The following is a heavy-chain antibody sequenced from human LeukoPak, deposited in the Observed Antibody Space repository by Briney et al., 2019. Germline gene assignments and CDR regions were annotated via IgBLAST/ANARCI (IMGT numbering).Heavy chain of an antibody. CDR2: IYPGDSDT. V-gene: IGHV5-51*01. D-gene: IGHD6-13*01. CDR3: ARVVAAAGTWSDNWFDP. CDR1: GYSFTSYW. Sequence: GESLKISCKGSGYSFTSYWIGWVRQMPGKGLEWMGIIYPGDSDTRYSPSFQGQVTISADKSISTAYLQWSSLKASDTAMYYCARVVAAAGTWSDNWFDPWGQGTLVTVSS. J-gene: IGHJ5*02.